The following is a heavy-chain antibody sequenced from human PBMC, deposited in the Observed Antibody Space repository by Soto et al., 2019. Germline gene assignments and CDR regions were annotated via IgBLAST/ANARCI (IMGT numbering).Heavy chain of an antibody. V-gene: IGHV3-9*01. CDR2: ISWNSGSI. CDR3: AKARLDTAMARTLFAY. Sequence: GGSLRLSCAASGFTFDDYAMHWVRQAPGKGLEWVSGISWNSGSIGYADSVKGRFTISRDNAKNSLYLQMNSLRAEDTALYYCAKARLDTAMARTLFAYWGKGTWSPSPQ. J-gene: IGHJ4*02. CDR1: GFTFDDYA. D-gene: IGHD5-18*01.